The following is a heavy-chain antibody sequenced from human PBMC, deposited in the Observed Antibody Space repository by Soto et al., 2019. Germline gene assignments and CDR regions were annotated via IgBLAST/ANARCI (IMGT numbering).Heavy chain of an antibody. D-gene: IGHD7-27*01. CDR2: VFHTGNT. Sequence: PSETLSLTCTVSGDSMTRSVWWTWVRQPPGKGREWIGEVFHTGNTNYNPSLKSRVTMSVDKSTNEFSLKVTSVTAADTAIYSCARKAWVRFDYWGQGALVTVSS. CDR3: ARKAWVRFDY. CDR1: GDSMTRSVW. V-gene: IGHV4-4*02. J-gene: IGHJ4*02.